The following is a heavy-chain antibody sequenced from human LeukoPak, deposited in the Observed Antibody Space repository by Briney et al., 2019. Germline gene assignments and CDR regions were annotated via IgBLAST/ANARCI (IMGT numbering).Heavy chain of an antibody. D-gene: IGHD1-14*01. CDR2: IRYDGSNK. J-gene: IGHJ4*02. CDR3: AKSSPPPINY. Sequence: GGSLRLSCAASGFTFSGFGMHWVRQAPGKGLEWVAFIRYDGSNKLYADSVKGRFTISRDNSKTTLYLQMNSLRAEDTAVYYCAKSSPPPINYWGQGTLVTVSS. CDR1: GFTFSGFG. V-gene: IGHV3-30*02.